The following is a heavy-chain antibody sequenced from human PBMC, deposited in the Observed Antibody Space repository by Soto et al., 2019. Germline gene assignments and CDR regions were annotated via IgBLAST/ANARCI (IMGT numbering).Heavy chain of an antibody. J-gene: IGHJ4*02. CDR2: ISPDGSAT. CDR1: GFTFSYSW. V-gene: IGHV3-74*01. CDR3: ASMQYSSSPPL. D-gene: IGHD6-6*01. Sequence: PGGSLRLSCAASGFTFSYSWMHWLRQGPGKGLEWVSRISPDGSATFYADSVKGRFTISRDNAKNTLYVQMNSLRAEDTAVYYCASMQYSSSPPLWGQGTLVTVSS.